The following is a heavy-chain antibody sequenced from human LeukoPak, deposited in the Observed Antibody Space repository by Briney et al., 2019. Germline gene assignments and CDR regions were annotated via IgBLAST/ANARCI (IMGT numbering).Heavy chain of an antibody. CDR3: ARSLPYGTTWYGRSDF. J-gene: IGHJ4*02. CDR2: IRQDGDTK. Sequence: EPGGSLRLSCAASGFPFNAYWMTWVRQAPGKGLEWVANIRQDGDTKYYVDSVKSRFTISRDNAMNSLYLQMNSLRAEDTAIYYCARSLPYGTTWYGRSDFWGQGTLVTVSS. D-gene: IGHD6-13*01. CDR1: GFPFNAYW. V-gene: IGHV3-7*03.